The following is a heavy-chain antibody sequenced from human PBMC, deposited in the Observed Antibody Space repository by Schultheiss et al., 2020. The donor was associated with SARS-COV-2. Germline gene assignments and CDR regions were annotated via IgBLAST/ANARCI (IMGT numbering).Heavy chain of an antibody. CDR3: ARDPDGYLVYHHGMDV. CDR1: GFTFSSYS. Sequence: GGSLRLSCAASGFTFSSYSMNWVRQAPGKGLEWVSYISSSSSTIYYADSVKGRFTISRDNSNNTLYLQMNSLRPEDTAVYYCARDPDGYLVYHHGMDVWGQGTLVTVSS. D-gene: IGHD5-24*01. CDR2: ISSSSSTI. V-gene: IGHV3-48*01. J-gene: IGHJ6*02.